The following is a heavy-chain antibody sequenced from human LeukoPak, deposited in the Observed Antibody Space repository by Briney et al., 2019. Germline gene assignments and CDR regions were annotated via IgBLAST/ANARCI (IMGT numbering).Heavy chain of an antibody. CDR1: GFTVSSNY. CDR2: IYSGGST. D-gene: IGHD3-10*01. V-gene: IGHV3-53*01. Sequence: GGSLRLSCAASGFTVSSNYVSWVRQAPGKGLEWVSVIYSGGSTYYADSVKGRFTISRDNSKNTLYLQMNNLRAEDTAVYYCASGSGSYRTPYYYMDVWGKGTTVTVSS. J-gene: IGHJ6*03. CDR3: ASGSGSYRTPYYYMDV.